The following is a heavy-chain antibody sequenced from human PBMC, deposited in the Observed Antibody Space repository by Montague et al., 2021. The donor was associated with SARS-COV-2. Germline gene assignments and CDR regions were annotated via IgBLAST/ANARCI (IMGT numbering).Heavy chain of an antibody. CDR1: GFSLSTSGVG. V-gene: IGHV2-5*02. CDR3: AHSMWYYGSGTSVMAAGFDP. CDR2: IYWDDDK. Sequence: PALVKPTQTLTLTCTFSGFSLSTSGVGVGWIRQPPGKALEWLTLIYWDDDKRYSPSLKSRLTITKDTSKNQVVLTMTNMDPVDTATYYCAHSMWYYGSGTSVMAAGFDPWGQGTLVTVSS. D-gene: IGHD3-10*01. J-gene: IGHJ5*02.